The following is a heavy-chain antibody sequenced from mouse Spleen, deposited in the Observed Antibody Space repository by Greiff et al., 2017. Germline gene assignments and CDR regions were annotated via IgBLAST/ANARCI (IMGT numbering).Heavy chain of an antibody. V-gene: IGHV1-80*01. J-gene: IGHJ2*01. D-gene: IGHD1-3*01. CDR3: ASSRSVFDY. Sequence: QVQLQQSGAELVKPGASVKISCKASGYAFSNYWMNWVKQRPGKGLEWIGQIFPGDGDTNYNENFKGKATLTADKSSTTAYLQLSSVSSEDSAVYICASSRSVFDYWGQGTTLTVSS. CDR2: IFPGDGDT. CDR1: GYAFSNYW.